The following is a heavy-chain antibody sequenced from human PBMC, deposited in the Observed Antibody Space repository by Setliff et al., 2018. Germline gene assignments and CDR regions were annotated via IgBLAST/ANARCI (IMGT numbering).Heavy chain of an antibody. CDR3: ARALIYDSSGYYRAHWYFDL. J-gene: IGHJ2*01. V-gene: IGHV4-59*08. Sequence: SETLSLTCTVSGGSISSYYWSWIRQPPGKGLEWIGYIYYSGITNYNPSLKSRVTISVDTSKNQFSLKLSSVTAADTAVYYCARALIYDSSGYYRAHWYFDLWGRGTLVTVSS. CDR1: GGSISSYY. CDR2: IYYSGIT. D-gene: IGHD3-22*01.